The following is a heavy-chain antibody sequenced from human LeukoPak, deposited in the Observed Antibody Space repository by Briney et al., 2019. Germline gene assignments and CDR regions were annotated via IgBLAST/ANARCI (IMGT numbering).Heavy chain of an antibody. Sequence: GGSLRLSCAASGFTFSSYEMSWVRQAPGKGLEWVSYISSSHSTIYYADSVKGRFTISRDNAKNSLYLQMNSLRAEDTAVYYCAREVPTGQAFDISGQGTMVTVSS. J-gene: IGHJ3*02. V-gene: IGHV3-48*03. CDR3: AREVPTGQAFDI. CDR1: GFTFSSYE. D-gene: IGHD4-17*01. CDR2: ISSSHSTI.